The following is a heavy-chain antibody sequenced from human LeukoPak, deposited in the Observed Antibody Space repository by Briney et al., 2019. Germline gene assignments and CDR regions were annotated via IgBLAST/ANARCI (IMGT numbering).Heavy chain of an antibody. Sequence: SETLSLTCAVYGGSFSGYYWSWIRQPPGKGLEWIGEINHSGSTNYNPPLKSRVTISVDTSKNQFSLKLSSVTAADTAVYYCARGWNWFDPWGQGTLVTVSS. CDR1: GGSFSGYY. CDR3: ARGWNWFDP. J-gene: IGHJ5*02. V-gene: IGHV4-34*01. CDR2: INHSGST.